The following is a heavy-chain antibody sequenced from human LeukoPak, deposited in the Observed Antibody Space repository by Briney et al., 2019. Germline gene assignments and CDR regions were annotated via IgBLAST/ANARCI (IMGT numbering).Heavy chain of an antibody. CDR3: ASRVATIAAAGKIDY. Sequence: GGSLRLPCAASGFTFSSYAMHWVRQAPGKGLEWVAVISYDGSNKYYADSVKGRFTISRDNSKNTLYLQMNSLRAEDTAVYYCASRVATIAAAGKIDYWGQGTLVTVSS. V-gene: IGHV3-30-3*01. CDR1: GFTFSSYA. CDR2: ISYDGSNK. J-gene: IGHJ4*02. D-gene: IGHD6-13*01.